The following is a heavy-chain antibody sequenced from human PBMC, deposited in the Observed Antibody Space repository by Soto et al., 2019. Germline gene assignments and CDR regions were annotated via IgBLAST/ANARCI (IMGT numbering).Heavy chain of an antibody. J-gene: IGHJ4*02. CDR2: IYYSGNT. Sequence: QVQLQESGPGLVKPSETLSLTCTVSGGSISSYYWSWIRQPPGKGLEWIGYIYYSGNTNYNPSLKSRLTISVDTSKNQISLKLSSVTAADTAVYYCARHPSYGSGSLVYWGQGTLVTVSS. CDR1: GGSISSYY. D-gene: IGHD3-10*01. V-gene: IGHV4-59*08. CDR3: ARHPSYGSGSLVY.